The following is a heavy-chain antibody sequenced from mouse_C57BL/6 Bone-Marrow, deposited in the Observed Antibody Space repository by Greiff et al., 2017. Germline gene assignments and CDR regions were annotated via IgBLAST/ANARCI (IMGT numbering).Heavy chain of an antibody. V-gene: IGHV1-63*01. J-gene: IGHJ4*01. CDR2: IYPGGGYT. Sequence: QVQLKQSGAELVRPGTSVKMSCKASGYTFTHYWIGWAKQRPGHGLEWIGDIYPGGGYTNYNEKFKGKATLTADKSSSTAYMQFSSLTSEDSAIYYCARGGRAMDYWGQGTSVTVSS. CDR1: GYTFTHYW. CDR3: ARGGRAMDY.